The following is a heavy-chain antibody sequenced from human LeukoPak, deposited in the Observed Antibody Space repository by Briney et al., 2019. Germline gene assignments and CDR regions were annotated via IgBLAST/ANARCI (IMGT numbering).Heavy chain of an antibody. CDR1: GYTFTSYY. CDR2: FDPEDGET. Sequence: ASVKVSCKASGYTFTSYYMHWVRQAPGQGLEWMGGFDPEDGETIYAQKFQGRVTMTEDTSTDTAYMELSSLRSEDTAVYYCASTYGRAKNWGQGTLVTVSS. J-gene: IGHJ4*02. CDR3: ASTYGRAKN. V-gene: IGHV1-24*01. D-gene: IGHD4/OR15-4a*01.